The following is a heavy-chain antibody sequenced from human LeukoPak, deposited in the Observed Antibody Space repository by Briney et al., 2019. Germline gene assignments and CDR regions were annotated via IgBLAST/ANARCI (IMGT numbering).Heavy chain of an antibody. J-gene: IGHJ4*02. Sequence: GASVKVTCKASGGTFSSYAISWVRQAPGQGLDWMGGIIPIFGTAKYTQKFQGRVTITADESTSTAYMELSSLRSEDTAVYYCASPGVMYYYARTGYYIFDYWGQGTLVTVSS. V-gene: IGHV1-69*13. CDR1: GGTFSSYA. CDR2: IIPIFGTA. D-gene: IGHD3-22*01. CDR3: ASPGVMYYYARTGYYIFDY.